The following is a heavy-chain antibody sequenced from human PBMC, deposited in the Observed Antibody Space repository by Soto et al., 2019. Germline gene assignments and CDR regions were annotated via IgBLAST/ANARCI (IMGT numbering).Heavy chain of an antibody. CDR3: ARDLWGYCGTDCYPLDV. CDR2: MYNTGST. Sequence: SETPSLTCTVSGCSISGYYWSWIRQPPGKGLEWIGYMYNTGSTVYNPSFKSRVTISVDTSKNQFSLKLNSVTAADTAVYYCARDLWGYCGTDCYPLDVWGQGTTVTVSS. V-gene: IGHV4-59*01. J-gene: IGHJ6*02. CDR1: GCSISGYY. D-gene: IGHD2-21*02.